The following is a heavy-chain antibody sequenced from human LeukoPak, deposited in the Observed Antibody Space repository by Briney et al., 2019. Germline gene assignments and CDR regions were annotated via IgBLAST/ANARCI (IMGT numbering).Heavy chain of an antibody. CDR1: GFTFSSYA. CDR2: ISYDGSNK. CDR3: ARVFGQLDWYFDL. V-gene: IGHV3-30-3*01. D-gene: IGHD3-10*02. Sequence: GRSLRLSCAASGFTFSSYAMHWVRQAPGKGLEWVAVISYDGSNKYYADSVKGRFTISRDNSKNTLYLQMNSLRAEDTAVYYCARVFGQLDWYFDLWGRGTLVTVSS. J-gene: IGHJ2*01.